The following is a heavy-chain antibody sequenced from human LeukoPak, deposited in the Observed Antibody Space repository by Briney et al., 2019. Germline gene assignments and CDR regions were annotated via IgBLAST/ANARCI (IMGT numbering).Heavy chain of an antibody. CDR1: GYTFTSYA. CDR2: INPNSGGT. CDR3: ARAIAARREDY. D-gene: IGHD6-6*01. V-gene: IGHV1-2*02. J-gene: IGHJ4*02. Sequence: ASVKVSCKTSGYTFTSYAINWVRQAPGQGLEWMGWINPNSGGTNYAQKFQGRVTMTRDTSISTTYMELSRLRSDDTAVYYCARAIAARREDYWGQGTLVTVSS.